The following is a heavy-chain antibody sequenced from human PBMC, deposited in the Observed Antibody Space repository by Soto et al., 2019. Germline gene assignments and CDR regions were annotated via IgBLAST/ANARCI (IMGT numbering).Heavy chain of an antibody. CDR2: IYYSGSA. CDR1: GASISSYH. V-gene: IGHV4-59*01. Sequence: QVQLQESGPGLVKPSETLSLTCTVSGASISSYHWSWIRQTPGKGLEWIGYIYYSGSANFNPSLKSRVTFSVDTSKTQVSLKLSSVTAADTGVYYCAAAVPAEYVFRYYYMGVWGKGTKVSVSS. CDR3: AAAVPAEYVFRYYYMGV. D-gene: IGHD3-16*01. J-gene: IGHJ6*03.